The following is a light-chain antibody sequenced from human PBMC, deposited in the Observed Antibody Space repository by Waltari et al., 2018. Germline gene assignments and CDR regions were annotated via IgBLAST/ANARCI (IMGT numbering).Light chain of an antibody. V-gene: IGLV2-14*03. CDR3: SSYISSSTLEL. J-gene: IGLJ2*01. Sequence: QSALTQPAPVSGSPGQSITISCTRTSSDGGGYTYVSWYQQHPGKAPKLMIYDVSNRPSGVSNRFSGSKSGNTASLTISGLQAEDEADYYCSSYISSSTLELFGGGTSLTVL. CDR2: DVS. CDR1: SSDGGGYTY.